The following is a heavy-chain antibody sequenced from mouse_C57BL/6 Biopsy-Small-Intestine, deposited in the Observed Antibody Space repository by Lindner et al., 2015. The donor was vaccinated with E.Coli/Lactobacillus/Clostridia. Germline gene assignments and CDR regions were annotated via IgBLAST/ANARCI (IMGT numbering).Heavy chain of an antibody. CDR3: ARLSHYHYAMEY. Sequence: VQLQESGGDLVKPGGSLKLSCAASGFTFSIYGMSWVRQTPDKRLEWVATISSGGTYTYYPDSVKGRFTISRDNAKNTLYLQMSSLKSEDTAMYYCARLSHYHYAMEYWGQGTSVTVSS. D-gene: IGHD6-1*01. V-gene: IGHV5-6*01. J-gene: IGHJ4*01. CDR1: GFTFSIYG. CDR2: ISSGGTYT.